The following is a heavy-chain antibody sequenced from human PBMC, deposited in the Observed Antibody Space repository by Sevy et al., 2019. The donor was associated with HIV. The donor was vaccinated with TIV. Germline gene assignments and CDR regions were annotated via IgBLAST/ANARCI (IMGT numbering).Heavy chain of an antibody. CDR2: ISWNSGAI. J-gene: IGHJ4*02. D-gene: IGHD5-18*01. V-gene: IGHV3-9*01. Sequence: GGSLRLSCAASEFIFDDYAMHCVRQVPGRGLQWVSGISWNSGAIDYADSVKGRFTMSRDNAKNSLYLQMNNLRLEDTALYYCAKDRGYSYSSIDFWGQGTLVTVSS. CDR1: EFIFDDYA. CDR3: AKDRGYSYSSIDF.